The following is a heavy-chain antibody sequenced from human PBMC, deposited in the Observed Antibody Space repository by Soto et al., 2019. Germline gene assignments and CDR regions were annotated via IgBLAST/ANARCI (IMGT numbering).Heavy chain of an antibody. CDR2: ISSSSSYI. V-gene: IGHV3-21*01. J-gene: IGHJ4*02. D-gene: IGHD6-19*01. Sequence: GGSLRLSCAASGFTFSSYSMNWVRQAPGKGLEWVSSISSSSSYIYYADSVKGRFTISRDNAKNSLYLQMNSLRAEDTAVYYCAREDCQDGSGWQDFDYWGQGTLVTVSS. CDR3: AREDCQDGSGWQDFDY. CDR1: GFTFSSYS.